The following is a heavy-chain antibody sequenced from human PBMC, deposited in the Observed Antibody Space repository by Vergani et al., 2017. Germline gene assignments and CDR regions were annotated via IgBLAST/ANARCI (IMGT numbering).Heavy chain of an antibody. D-gene: IGHD3-16*01. CDR3: ARDPTHRTITYYFDY. V-gene: IGHV3-66*01. Sequence: EVQLVESGGGLVQPGGSLRLSCAASGFTVSSNYMSWVRQAPGKGLEWVSVIYSGGSTYYADSVKGRFTISRDNSKNTLYLQMNSLRAEDTAVYYCARDPTHRTITYYFDYWGQGTLVTVSS. J-gene: IGHJ4*02. CDR2: IYSGGST. CDR1: GFTVSSNY.